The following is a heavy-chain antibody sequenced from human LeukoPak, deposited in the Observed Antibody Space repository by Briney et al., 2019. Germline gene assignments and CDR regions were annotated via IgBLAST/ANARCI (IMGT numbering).Heavy chain of an antibody. J-gene: IGHJ4*02. D-gene: IGHD1-26*01. CDR2: IYYSGST. CDR1: GGSISSSSYY. Sequence: SETLSLTCTVSGGSISSSSYYWGWIRQPPGKGLEWIGSIYYSGSTYYNPSLKSRVTISVDTSKNQFSLKLSSVTAADTAVYYCARHISRGGATMFDYWGRGTLVTVSS. CDR3: ARHISRGGATMFDY. V-gene: IGHV4-39*01.